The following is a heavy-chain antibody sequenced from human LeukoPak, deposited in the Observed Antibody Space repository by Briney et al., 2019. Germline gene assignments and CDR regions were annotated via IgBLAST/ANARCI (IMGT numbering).Heavy chain of an antibody. CDR2: ISSSVSTI. D-gene: IGHD5-24*01. CDR1: GFTFSDYY. Sequence: GGSLRLSCAASGFTFSDYYMSWIRQAPGKGLEWVSYISSSVSTIYYADSVKGRFTISRDNAKNSLYLQMNSLRAEDTAVYYCARETLEMATIDYWGQGTLVTVSS. CDR3: ARETLEMATIDY. V-gene: IGHV3-11*01. J-gene: IGHJ4*02.